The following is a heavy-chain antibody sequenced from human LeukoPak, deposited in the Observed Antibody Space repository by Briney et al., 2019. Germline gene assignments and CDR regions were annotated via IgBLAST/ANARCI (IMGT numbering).Heavy chain of an antibody. CDR2: ISNNGRNK. D-gene: IGHD3-22*01. CDR3: TRDLTGHYSIDY. J-gene: IGHJ4*02. V-gene: IGHV3-30*04. CDR1: GFTFSTYA. Sequence: GGSLRLSCAASGFTFSTYAIHWVRQAPGKGLEWVAFISNNGRNKDYADSVKGRFTISRDNSKNTLYLQVNSLRPDDTAVYYCTRDLTGHYSIDYWGQGTLVTVSS.